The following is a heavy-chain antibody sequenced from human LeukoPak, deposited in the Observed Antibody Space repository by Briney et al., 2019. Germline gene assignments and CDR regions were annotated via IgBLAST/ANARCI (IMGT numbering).Heavy chain of an antibody. D-gene: IGHD5-18*01. Sequence: ASVKVSCTASGYTFTSYDINWVRQATAQGLEWMGWMNPNSGNTGYAQKFQGRVTMTRNTSISTAYMELSSLRSEDTAVYYCARGRGYSYAHSYYFDYWGQGTLVTVSS. V-gene: IGHV1-8*01. CDR1: GYTFTSYD. CDR2: MNPNSGNT. J-gene: IGHJ4*02. CDR3: ARGRGYSYAHSYYFDY.